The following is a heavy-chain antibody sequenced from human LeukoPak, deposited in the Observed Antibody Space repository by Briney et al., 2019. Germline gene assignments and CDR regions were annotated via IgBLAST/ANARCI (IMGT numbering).Heavy chain of an antibody. CDR1: GGSISSSSYY. J-gene: IGHJ3*02. D-gene: IGHD1-26*01. CDR3: ARDCGGSYYAFDI. V-gene: IGHV4-39*07. Sequence: SETLSLTCTVSGGSISSSSYYWGWIRQPPGKGLEWIGSIYYSGSTYYNPSLKSRVTISVDTSKNQFSLKLSSVTAADTAVYYCARDCGGSYYAFDIWGQGTMVTVSS. CDR2: IYYSGST.